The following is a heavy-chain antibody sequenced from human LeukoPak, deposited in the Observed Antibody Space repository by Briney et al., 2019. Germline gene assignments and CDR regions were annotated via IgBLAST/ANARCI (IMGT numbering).Heavy chain of an antibody. J-gene: IGHJ4*02. CDR3: ARDMSD. V-gene: IGHV4-59*01. Sequence: PSETLSLTCTVSGGSISSYYWSWIRQPPGKGLEWIGYIYYSGGTNYNPSLKSRVTISVDTSKNQFSLKLSSVTAADTAVYYCARDMSDWGQGTLVTVSS. D-gene: IGHD3-16*01. CDR1: GGSISSYY. CDR2: IYYSGGT.